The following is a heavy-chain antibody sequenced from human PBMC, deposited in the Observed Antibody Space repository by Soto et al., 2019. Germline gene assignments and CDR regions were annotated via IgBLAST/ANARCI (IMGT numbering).Heavy chain of an antibody. J-gene: IGHJ5*02. V-gene: IGHV4-34*01. CDR2: INHSGST. D-gene: IGHD3-16*02. CDR1: GGSFSGYY. CDR3: ARGSGANIWGSYRSVRWFDP. Sequence: SETLSLTCAVYGGSFSGYYWSWIRQPPGKGLEWIGEINHSGSTNYNPSLKSRVTISVDTSKNQFSLKLSSVTAADTAVYYCARGSGANIWGSYRSVRWFDPWGQGTLVTVSS.